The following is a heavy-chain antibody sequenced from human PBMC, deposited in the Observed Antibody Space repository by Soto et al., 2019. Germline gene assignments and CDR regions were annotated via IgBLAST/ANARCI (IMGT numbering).Heavy chain of an antibody. V-gene: IGHV1-18*01. Sequence: QVQLVQSGGEVKMPGASVKVSCKASGYTFSNFGIIWVRQAPGQGLEWMGWNSSYNGNTNYAQKVQGRVTMTQDTCTPTSYAVLRRRRADGTAVYYCEGRGVIGAGSSGGASWGKGTLVTVSS. D-gene: IGHD3-16*01. CDR2: NSSYNGNT. CDR3: EGRGVIGAGSSGGAS. J-gene: IGHJ5*02. CDR1: GYTFSNFG.